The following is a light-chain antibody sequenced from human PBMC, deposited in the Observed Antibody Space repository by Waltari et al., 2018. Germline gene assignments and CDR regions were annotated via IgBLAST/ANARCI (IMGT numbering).Light chain of an antibody. V-gene: IGKV1-5*01. CDR1: QSIRSW. CDR2: DAS. J-gene: IGKJ1*01. CDR3: QHYNNYS. Sequence: DIQMTQSPSTLSASVGDRVTITCRASQSIRSWLAWYQQKPGKAPKVLIYDASTLESEVSSRFSGSGSGTEFTLTINGLQPDDFATYYCQHYNNYSFGQGTRVEIK.